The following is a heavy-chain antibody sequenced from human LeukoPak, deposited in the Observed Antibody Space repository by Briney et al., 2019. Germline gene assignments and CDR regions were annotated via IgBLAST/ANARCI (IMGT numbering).Heavy chain of an antibody. CDR3: AKGSGWEMSYYYDYMDV. CDR1: VFTFSTYG. D-gene: IGHD1-26*01. V-gene: IGHV3-30*02. CDR2: IRYDGSNK. J-gene: IGHJ6*03. Sequence: GGSLRLSCAASVFTFSTYGMTWVRQAPGKGLEWVAFIRYDGSNKYYVGSVKGGFTISRDNYKNTLYLQMNSLRAEDTAVYYCAKGSGWEMSYYYDYMDVWGKGTTVTISS.